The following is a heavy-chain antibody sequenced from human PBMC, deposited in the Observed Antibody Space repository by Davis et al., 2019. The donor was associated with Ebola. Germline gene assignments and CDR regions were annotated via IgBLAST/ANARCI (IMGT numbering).Heavy chain of an antibody. CDR3: ARERITMVRGVIITMRYFDY. D-gene: IGHD3-10*01. Sequence: GESLKISCVVPGFTFSSSAMSWGRQAPGKGLEWVSSIGSGGGSIYYADSVKGRFTISRDNSKNTLYLQMNSLRAEDTAVYYCARERITMVRGVIITMRYFDYWGQGTLVTVSS. V-gene: IGHV3-23*01. CDR1: GFTFSSSA. J-gene: IGHJ4*02. CDR2: IGSGGGSI.